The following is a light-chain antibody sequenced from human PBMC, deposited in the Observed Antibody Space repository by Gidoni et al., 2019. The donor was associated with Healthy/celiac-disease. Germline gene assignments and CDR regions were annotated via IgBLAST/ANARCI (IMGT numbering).Light chain of an antibody. CDR1: QGISSY. CDR2: AAS. V-gene: IGKV1-9*01. J-gene: IGKJ3*01. Sequence: DIQMTQSPSFLSASVGDRVTITCRASQGISSYLAWYQQKPGKAPKLLTYAASTLQSGVPSRFSGSGSGTEFTLTISSLQPEDFATYYCQQLNSYTFTFXPXTKVDIK. CDR3: QQLNSYTFT.